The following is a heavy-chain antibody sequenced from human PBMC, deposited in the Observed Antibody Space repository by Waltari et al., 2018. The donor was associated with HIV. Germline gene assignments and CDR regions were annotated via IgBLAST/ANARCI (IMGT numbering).Heavy chain of an antibody. V-gene: IGHV1-69*01. CDR2: VIPALGTA. J-gene: IGHJ6*02. CDR3: ARDHRGNKLLYGMDV. CDR1: GGTFSSYA. Sequence: QVQLVQSGAEVKKPGSSVRVSCKVSGGTFSSYAINWVRQAPRQGLEWMGGVIPALGTANDAERFQGRVTITADEYTSTAYMDLSSLRSEDTAVYFCARDHRGNKLLYGMDVWGQGTTVTV.